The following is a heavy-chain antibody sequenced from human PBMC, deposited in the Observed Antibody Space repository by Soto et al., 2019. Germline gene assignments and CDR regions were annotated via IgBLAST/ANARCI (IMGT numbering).Heavy chain of an antibody. CDR2: IGGSGGGT. Sequence: GGSLRLSCAASQFTFSTYAMSWVRQAPGKGLEWVSAIGGSGGGTYYADSVKGRFTISRDNSKNTLYLQMNSLRAEDTAVYYCAKSHHLVYCSGGYCYTTFDYWGQGTLVTVSS. CDR1: QFTFSTYA. D-gene: IGHD2-15*01. CDR3: AKSHHLVYCSGGYCYTTFDY. V-gene: IGHV3-23*01. J-gene: IGHJ4*02.